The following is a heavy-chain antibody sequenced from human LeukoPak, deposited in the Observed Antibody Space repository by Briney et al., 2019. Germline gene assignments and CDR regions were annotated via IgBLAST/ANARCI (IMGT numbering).Heavy chain of an antibody. J-gene: IGHJ4*02. CDR2: ISAYNGNT. D-gene: IGHD5-18*01. CDR1: GYTFTSYG. V-gene: IGHV1-18*01. Sequence: ASVKVSCKASGYTFTSYGISWVRQAPGQGLEWMGWISAYNGNTNYAQKLQGRVTMTTDTSTITAYMEPRSLRSDDTAVYYCARETVSRYSYRIDYWGQGTMVTVSS. CDR3: ARETVSRYSYRIDY.